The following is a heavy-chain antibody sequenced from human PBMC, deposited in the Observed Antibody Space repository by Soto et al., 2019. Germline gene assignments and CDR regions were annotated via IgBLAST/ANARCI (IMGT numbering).Heavy chain of an antibody. V-gene: IGHV6-1*01. J-gene: IGHJ4*02. CDR2: TYYRSKWHT. Sequence: PSQTLSLTCVISVDSVSSNRGAWNWIMQSPSRRLEWLGRTYYRSKWHTGYAVSVRSRITINLDTSKNQFSLQLSSVTPEDTAVYYCTGQSVAGTIDYWGQGAPVTVSS. CDR3: TGQSVAGTIDY. CDR1: VDSVSSNRGA. D-gene: IGHD2-8*02.